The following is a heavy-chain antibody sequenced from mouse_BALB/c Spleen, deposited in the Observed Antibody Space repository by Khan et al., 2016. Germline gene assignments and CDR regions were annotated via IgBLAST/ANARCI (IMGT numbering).Heavy chain of an antibody. V-gene: IGHV14-3*02. J-gene: IGHJ4*01. CDR3: ARLDH. CDR2: IDRATGNT. CDR1: GFNIKDTY. Sequence: VQLQQSGAELVQPGASVKLSCTASGFNIKDTYMHWVKQRPEQGLEWIGRIDRATGNTKYDPTLQGKATLTAATSSNKTNLQLRRLTSGDNAVYYCARLDHWCQGTSVTVSS.